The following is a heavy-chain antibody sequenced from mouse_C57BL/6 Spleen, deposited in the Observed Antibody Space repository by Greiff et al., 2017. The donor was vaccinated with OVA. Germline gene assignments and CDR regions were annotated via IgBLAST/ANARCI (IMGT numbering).Heavy chain of an antibody. D-gene: IGHD1-1*01. Sequence: EVHLVESGGGLVKPGGSLKLSCAASGFTFSDYGMHWVRQAPEKGLEWVAYISSGSSTIYYADTVKGRFTISRDNAKNTLFLQMTSLRSEDTAMYYCARPLYGSSSFAYWGQGTLVTVSA. J-gene: IGHJ3*01. CDR1: GFTFSDYG. V-gene: IGHV5-17*01. CDR2: ISSGSSTI. CDR3: ARPLYGSSSFAY.